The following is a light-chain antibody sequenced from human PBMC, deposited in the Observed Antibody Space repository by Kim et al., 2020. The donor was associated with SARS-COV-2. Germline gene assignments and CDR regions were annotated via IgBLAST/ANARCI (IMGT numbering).Light chain of an antibody. Sequence: LGQTVRITCQEDSLRGYYASWFQQKAGQAPVLVIYAKNNRPSGIPDRFSGSSSGDTASLTISGAQAEDEADYYCNSRDNSGDHSVVFGGGTQLTVL. CDR3: NSRDNSGDHSVV. V-gene: IGLV3-19*01. J-gene: IGLJ2*01. CDR2: AKN. CDR1: SLRGYY.